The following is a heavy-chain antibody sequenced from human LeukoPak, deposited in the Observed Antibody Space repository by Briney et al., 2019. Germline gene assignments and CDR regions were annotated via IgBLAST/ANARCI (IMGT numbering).Heavy chain of an antibody. D-gene: IGHD3-22*01. CDR3: ARDPPYLPYYYDSSGYNGY. CDR1: GYTFTSYG. V-gene: IGHV1-18*01. J-gene: IGHJ4*02. Sequence: GASVKVSCEASGYTFTSYGISWVRQAPGQGLEWMGWISAYNGNTNYAQKLQGRVTMTTDTSTSTAYMELRSLRSDDTAVYYCARDPPYLPYYYDSSGYNGYWGQGTLVTVSS. CDR2: ISAYNGNT.